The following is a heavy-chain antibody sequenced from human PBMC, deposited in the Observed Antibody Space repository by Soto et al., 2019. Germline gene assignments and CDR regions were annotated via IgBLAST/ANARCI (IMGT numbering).Heavy chain of an antibody. CDR3: ARDPGEDGDNWDYFDS. CDR2: IKEDGTGK. V-gene: IGHV3-7*05. J-gene: IGHJ4*02. Sequence: EVQLVESGGGLVQPGGSLRLSCAASGFTFSNYWMNWVRQAPGKGLEWVASIKEDGTGKYYVDSVKGRFTISRDNAHNPVFMQMNRPRGEDPGVYYCARDPGEDGDNWDYFDSGGQGTLVTVST. CDR1: GFTFSNYW. D-gene: IGHD1-1*01.